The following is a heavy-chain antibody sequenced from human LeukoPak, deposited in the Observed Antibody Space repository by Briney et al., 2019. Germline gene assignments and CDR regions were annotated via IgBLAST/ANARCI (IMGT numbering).Heavy chain of an antibody. CDR2: IYDSGSA. CDR3: ARDHYDSSYLLHYFYYMDV. Sequence: SETLSLTCTVSGGSISSYYWSWIRQPPGHGLEWIGDIYDSGSASDNPSLKSRVTISVVTSKNQFSLMLCSVTAADTAVYYCARDHYDSSYLLHYFYYMDVWGKGTTVTVSS. D-gene: IGHD3-22*01. J-gene: IGHJ6*03. V-gene: IGHV4-59*01. CDR1: GGSISSYY.